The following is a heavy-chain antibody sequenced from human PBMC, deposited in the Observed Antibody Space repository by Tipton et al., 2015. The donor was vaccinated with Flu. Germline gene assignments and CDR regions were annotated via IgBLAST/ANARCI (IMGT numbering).Heavy chain of an antibody. J-gene: IGHJ6*02. CDR3: ARDRSTHGMDV. V-gene: IGHV3-23*01. CDR2: ISGSGDDT. Sequence: GSLRLSCAASGFSFSNYAMTWVRQAPGKGLEWVSTISGSGDDTYYAESVKGRFTISRDNSKDTLYLQMSSLRAEDTAVYYCARDRSTHGMDVWGQGTTVTVSS. D-gene: IGHD2-2*01. CDR1: GFSFSNYA.